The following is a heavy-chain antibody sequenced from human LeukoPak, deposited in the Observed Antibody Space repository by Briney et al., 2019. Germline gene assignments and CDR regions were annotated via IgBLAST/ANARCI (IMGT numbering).Heavy chain of an antibody. CDR1: GYSISSGYE. J-gene: IGHJ4*02. V-gene: IGHV4-38-2*02. D-gene: IGHD4-11*01. Sequence: SETLSLTCSVSGYSISSGYEWGWIRQPPGKRLEWIGSISQSGNTYDNLSLKRRVTMSVDTARNQFSLKLTSVTAADTAVYYCVRSEIDDYSRYWGRGMLVIVSS. CDR3: VRSEIDDYSRY. CDR2: ISQSGNT.